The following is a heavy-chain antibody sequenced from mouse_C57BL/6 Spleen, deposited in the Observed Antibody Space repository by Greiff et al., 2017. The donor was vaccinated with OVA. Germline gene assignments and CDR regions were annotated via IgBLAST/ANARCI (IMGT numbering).Heavy chain of an antibody. Sequence: EVQLQQSGPELVKPGASVKIPCKASGYTFTDYNMDWVKQSHGKSLEWIGDINPNNGGTIYNQKFKGKATLPVDKSSSTAYMELRSLTSEDTAVYYCARSPNYSNYPWFAYWGQGTLVTVSA. CDR2: INPNNGGT. V-gene: IGHV1-18*01. J-gene: IGHJ3*01. CDR1: GYTFTDYN. D-gene: IGHD2-5*01. CDR3: ARSPNYSNYPWFAY.